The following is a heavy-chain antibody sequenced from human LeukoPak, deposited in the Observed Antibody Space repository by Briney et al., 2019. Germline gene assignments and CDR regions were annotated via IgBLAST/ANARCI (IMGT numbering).Heavy chain of an antibody. J-gene: IGHJ4*02. V-gene: IGHV4-34*01. CDR3: ARGLDVVVAVAAQPFDY. CDR1: GGSFSGYY. D-gene: IGHD2-15*01. Sequence: SETLSLTCAVYGGSFSGYYWSWIRQPPGKGLEWIGEINHSGSTNYNTSLKSRVNISVDTSKNQFSLKLSSVTAADTAVFYCARGLDVVVAVAAQPFDYWGQGTLVTVYS. CDR2: INHSGST.